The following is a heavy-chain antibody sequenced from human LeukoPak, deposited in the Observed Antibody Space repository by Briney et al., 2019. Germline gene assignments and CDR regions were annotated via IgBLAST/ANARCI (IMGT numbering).Heavy chain of an antibody. Sequence: GGSLRLSCAASGFTFSDYTMNWVRQAPGRGLEWVSSISSRTSYIYYADSVKGRFTISRDNSKNTLYLQMNSLRAEDTAVYYCAKDPPPTSNWTFPYAFDIWGQGTMVTVSS. CDR2: ISSRTSYI. CDR3: AKDPPPTSNWTFPYAFDI. D-gene: IGHD1-20*01. CDR1: GFTFSDYT. V-gene: IGHV3-21*01. J-gene: IGHJ3*02.